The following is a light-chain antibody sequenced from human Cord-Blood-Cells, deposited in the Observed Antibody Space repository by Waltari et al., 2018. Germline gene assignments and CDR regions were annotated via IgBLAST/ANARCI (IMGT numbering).Light chain of an antibody. J-gene: IGKJ1*01. Sequence: DIQMTQSPSSLSASVGDRVTITCRASQGIRNDLGWYQQKPVKAPMRLIYVASCLQSGVPARVSGRGAWREFTLTISSLQPEDFATYYCLQHNSYPWTFGQGTKVEIK. CDR3: LQHNSYPWT. CDR1: QGIRND. CDR2: VAS. V-gene: IGKV1-17*01.